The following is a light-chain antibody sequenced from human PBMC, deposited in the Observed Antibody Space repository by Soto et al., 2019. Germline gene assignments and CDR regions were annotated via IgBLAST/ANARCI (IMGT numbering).Light chain of an antibody. CDR2: AAS. Sequence: ENLFTQSPSTLSLSPWEGVTLSCRASQSVTVNSLAWYQQKPGQAPRLLIYAASTRAAAVPDRFTGSGSGTDFALTISRLEPEDFGVYYCQQYGDSPLTSGPGTKVDIK. V-gene: IGKV3-20*01. CDR1: QSVTVNS. J-gene: IGKJ3*01. CDR3: QQYGDSPLT.